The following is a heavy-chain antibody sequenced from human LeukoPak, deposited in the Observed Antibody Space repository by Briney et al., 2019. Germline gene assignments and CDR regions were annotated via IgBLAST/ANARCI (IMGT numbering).Heavy chain of an antibody. V-gene: IGHV4-38-2*02. CDR1: GFSVSNNYY. Sequence: AETLSLTCTVSGFSVSNNYYWGWIRQPPGKGLEWIGTIYHSRSTYCNPSLKSRVTISVDTSTNQCSLKLSAVTAADTTIYYCARVWFGEQSHLDVWGRGTTVTVSS. D-gene: IGHD3-10*01. CDR2: IYHSRST. J-gene: IGHJ6*04. CDR3: ARVWFGEQSHLDV.